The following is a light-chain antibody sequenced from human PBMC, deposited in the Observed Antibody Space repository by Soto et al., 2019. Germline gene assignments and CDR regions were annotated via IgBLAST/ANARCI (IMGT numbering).Light chain of an antibody. CDR1: LPISNY. CDR2: AAS. CDR3: QQYNNWPRT. J-gene: IGKJ1*01. Sequence: DIQMTQSPSSVSASVGDGVTIACRASLPISNYLAWYQQKPGKIPNLLIYAASTRVTGIADRFSGSASGTEFTLTISSLQSEDFAVYYCQQYNNWPRTFGQGTKVDIK. V-gene: IGKV1-27*01.